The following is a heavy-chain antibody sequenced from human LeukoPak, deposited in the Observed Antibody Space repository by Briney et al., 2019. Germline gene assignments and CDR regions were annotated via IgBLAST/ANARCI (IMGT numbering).Heavy chain of an antibody. J-gene: IGHJ4*02. CDR1: GYTFTGYY. Sequence: ASVKVSCKASGYTFTGYYMHWVRQAPGQGLEWMGWINPNSGVTNYAQNFQGRVTMTRDTYISTAYMELSRLRSDDTAVYYCARDLGYTSGWPDYWGQGTLVTVSS. CDR2: INPNSGVT. CDR3: ARDLGYTSGWPDY. V-gene: IGHV1-2*02. D-gene: IGHD6-19*01.